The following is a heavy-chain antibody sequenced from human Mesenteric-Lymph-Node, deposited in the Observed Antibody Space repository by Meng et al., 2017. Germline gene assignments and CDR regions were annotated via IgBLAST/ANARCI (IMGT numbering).Heavy chain of an antibody. J-gene: IGHJ5*02. Sequence: QVQLVQSGAEVKRPGASVKVSCKASGYTFSSYGFTWVRQAPGQGLEWLGWISTYNDNPKYAQTVQGRVTMTADTSTSTAYMELRSLTSDDTAVYYCARVSNWFDPWGQGTLVTVSS. V-gene: IGHV1-18*01. CDR2: ISTYNDNP. CDR1: GYTFSSYG. CDR3: ARVSNWFDP.